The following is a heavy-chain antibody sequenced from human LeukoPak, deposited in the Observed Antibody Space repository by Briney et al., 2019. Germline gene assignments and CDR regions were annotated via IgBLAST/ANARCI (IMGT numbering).Heavy chain of an antibody. CDR1: GFTFSSYG. J-gene: IGHJ4*02. Sequence: GGSLRLSCAASGFTFSSYGMHWVRQAPGKGLEWVAFIRYDGSNKYYADSVKGRFTISRDNSKNTLYLQMDSLRAEDTAVYYCAKDSVWFGEFPEYYFDYWGQGTLVTVSS. CDR3: AKDSVWFGEFPEYYFDY. CDR2: IRYDGSNK. V-gene: IGHV3-30*02. D-gene: IGHD3-10*01.